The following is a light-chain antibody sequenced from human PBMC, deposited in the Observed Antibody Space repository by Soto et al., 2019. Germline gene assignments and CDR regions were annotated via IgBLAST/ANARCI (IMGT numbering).Light chain of an antibody. Sequence: EIVMTQSPATLSVSPGERANLSCRASQSVNSNLAWYQQKPGQAPRLLIYGASTRATGIPARFSGSASGTEFTLTISSLQSEDFAVYYCQQSNDWPLAFGGGTKVEIK. V-gene: IGKV3-15*01. CDR1: QSVNSN. CDR2: GAS. CDR3: QQSNDWPLA. J-gene: IGKJ4*01.